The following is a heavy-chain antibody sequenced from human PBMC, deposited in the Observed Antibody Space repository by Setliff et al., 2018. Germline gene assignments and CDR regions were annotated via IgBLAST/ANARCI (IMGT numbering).Heavy chain of an antibody. J-gene: IGHJ3*01. D-gene: IGHD2-8*01. CDR1: GDSISSSNW. CDR2: INHSGST. Sequence: SETLSLTCAVSGDSISSSNWWNWVRQPPGKGLEWIGEINHSGSTNYNPSLKSRVTISVDTSKNQFSLKLSSVTAADTAVYYCARIDIVLMVYADWGQGTMVTVSS. CDR3: ARIDIVLMVYAD. V-gene: IGHV4-4*02.